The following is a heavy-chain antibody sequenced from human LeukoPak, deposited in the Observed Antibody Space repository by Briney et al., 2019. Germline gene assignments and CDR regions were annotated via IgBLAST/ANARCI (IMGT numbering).Heavy chain of an antibody. D-gene: IGHD5-18*01. Sequence: GGSLRLSCAASGFSFDNYAMSWVRQTPGKGLEWVSAIGGSGSDTSYTDSVKGRFTISRDNAENSLYLQMNSLRVEDTAFYYCARDLAYSRLDYWGQGMLVTVSS. CDR1: GFSFDNYA. CDR2: IGGSGSDT. V-gene: IGHV3-23*01. J-gene: IGHJ4*02. CDR3: ARDLAYSRLDY.